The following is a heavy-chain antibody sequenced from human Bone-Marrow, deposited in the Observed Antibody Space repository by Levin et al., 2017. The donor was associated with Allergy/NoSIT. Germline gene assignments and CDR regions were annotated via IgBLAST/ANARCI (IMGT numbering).Heavy chain of an antibody. V-gene: IGHV1-3*04. D-gene: IGHD3-9*01. CDR2: INTASGNP. J-gene: IGHJ4*02. CDR3: VRDDGSTWLYDY. Sequence: ASVKVSCKASGYTFTRHAMHWVRQAPGPRLEWMGWINTASGNPTYSQKFQDRVTITRDTSASTAYMELSSLSSEDTAVYYCVRDDGSTWLYDYWGQGTPVTVSS. CDR1: GYTFTRHA.